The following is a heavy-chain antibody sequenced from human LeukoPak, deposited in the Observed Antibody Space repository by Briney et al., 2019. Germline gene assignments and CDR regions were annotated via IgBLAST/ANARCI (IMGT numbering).Heavy chain of an antibody. CDR2: IIPFLGIT. J-gene: IGHJ4*02. V-gene: IGHV1-69*04. CDR3: ARQRLRVYGQYYFDY. D-gene: IGHD4-17*01. Sequence: SVKVSCRASGGTFSTYAITWVRQAPGQGLEWLGRIIPFLGITNYAQKFQGRVTITADKSTSTAYMELSSLRSEDTAVYYCARQRLRVYGQYYFDYWGQGTLVTVSS. CDR1: GGTFSTYA.